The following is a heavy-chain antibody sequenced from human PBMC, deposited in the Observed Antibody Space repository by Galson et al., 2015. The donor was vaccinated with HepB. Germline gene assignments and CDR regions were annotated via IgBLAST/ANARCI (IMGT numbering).Heavy chain of an antibody. D-gene: IGHD3-22*01. CDR3: ARDVYYDSSGYFSHYYYYGMDV. J-gene: IGHJ6*02. CDR1: GFTFSDYA. CDR2: ISSSSSYI. Sequence: SLRLSCAASGFTFSDYAMSWVRQAPGKGLEWVSSISSSSSYIYYADSVKGRFTISRDNAKNSLYLQMNSLRAEDTAVYYCARDVYYDSSGYFSHYYYYGMDVWGQGTTVTVSS. V-gene: IGHV3-21*01.